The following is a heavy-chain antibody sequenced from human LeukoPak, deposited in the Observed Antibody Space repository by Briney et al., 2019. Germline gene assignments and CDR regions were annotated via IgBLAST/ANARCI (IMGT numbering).Heavy chain of an antibody. D-gene: IGHD2-2*01. Sequence: SETLSLTCTVSGGSISSYYWSWLRQPPGKGLEWIGYIYYSGSTNYNPSLKSRVTISVDTSKNQFSLKLSSVTAADTAVYYCARSPIVVVPAAYFDYWGQGTLVTVSS. CDR2: IYYSGST. V-gene: IGHV4-59*01. CDR3: ARSPIVVVPAAYFDY. CDR1: GGSISSYY. J-gene: IGHJ4*02.